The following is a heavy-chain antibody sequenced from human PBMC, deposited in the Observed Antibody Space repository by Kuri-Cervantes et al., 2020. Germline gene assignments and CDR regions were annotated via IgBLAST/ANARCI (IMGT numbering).Heavy chain of an antibody. J-gene: IGHJ4*02. CDR3: ASNLA. Sequence: GGSLRLSCAASGFTFDDYAMHWVRQGPGKGLEWVSGISWNSGSIGYAVSVKGRFTISRDNAKNSLYLQMNSLRAEDTAVYYCASNLAGGQGTLVTVSS. D-gene: IGHD6-13*01. CDR2: ISWNSGSI. CDR1: GFTFDDYA. V-gene: IGHV3-9*01.